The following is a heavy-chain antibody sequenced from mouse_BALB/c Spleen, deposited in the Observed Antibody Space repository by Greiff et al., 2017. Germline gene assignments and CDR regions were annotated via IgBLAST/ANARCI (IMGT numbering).Heavy chain of an antibody. D-gene: IGHD3-3*01. Sequence: EVMLVESGGGLVQPGGSLKLSCAASGFTFSSYGMSWVRQTPDKRLELVANINSNGGSTYYPDSVKGRFTISRDNAKNTLYLQMSSLRSEDTAMYSCAREGRKYSMDYWGQGTSVTVSS. J-gene: IGHJ4*01. CDR2: INSNGGST. CDR1: GFTFSSYG. CDR3: AREGRKYSMDY. V-gene: IGHV5-6-3*01.